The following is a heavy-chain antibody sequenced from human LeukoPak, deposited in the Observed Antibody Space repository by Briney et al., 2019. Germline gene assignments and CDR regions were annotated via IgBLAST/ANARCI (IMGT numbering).Heavy chain of an antibody. V-gene: IGHV4-30-4*08. Sequence: SETLSLTCTVSGGSISRGDYYWSWIRQPPGKGLEWIGYIYYSGSTYYNPSLKSRVTISVDTSKNQFSLKLSSVTAADTAVYYCARVMATFYYYYMDVWGKGTTVTVSS. CDR3: ARVMATFYYYYMDV. J-gene: IGHJ6*03. CDR1: GGSISRGDYY. D-gene: IGHD5-12*01. CDR2: IYYSGST.